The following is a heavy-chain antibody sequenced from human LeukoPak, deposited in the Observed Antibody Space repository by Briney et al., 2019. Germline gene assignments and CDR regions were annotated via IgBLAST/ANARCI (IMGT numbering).Heavy chain of an antibody. D-gene: IGHD1-1*01. CDR2: IRNSGDST. Sequence: PGGSLRLSCAASGFAFGVHAMSWVRQAPGKGLEWVSAIRNSGDSTYYADSVKGRFTISRDNSKNTLYLQMNSLRAEDTAVYYCARRFSPAASTGSFDYWGQGTLVTVSS. V-gene: IGHV3-23*01. J-gene: IGHJ4*02. CDR1: GFAFGVHA. CDR3: ARRFSPAASTGSFDY.